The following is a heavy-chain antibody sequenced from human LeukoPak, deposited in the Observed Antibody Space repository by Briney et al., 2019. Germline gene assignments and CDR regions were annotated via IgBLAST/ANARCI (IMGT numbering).Heavy chain of an antibody. CDR1: GYTFTGYY. J-gene: IGHJ4*02. D-gene: IGHD6-13*01. CDR3: ARAASSSWYVDY. V-gene: IGHV1-2*02. Sequence: ASVKVSCKASGYTFTGYYMHWVRQAPGQGLEWMGWINPNSGGTNYAQKFQGRVTMTRDTSISTAYMELSRLRSDDTAVYYCARAASSSWYVDYWGQGTLVTVSS. CDR2: INPNSGGT.